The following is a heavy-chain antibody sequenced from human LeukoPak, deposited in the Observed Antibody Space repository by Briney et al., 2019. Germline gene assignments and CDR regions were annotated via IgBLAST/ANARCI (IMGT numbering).Heavy chain of an antibody. CDR2: IYWDDDK. CDR3: AHKGMVRGVIDPLGY. D-gene: IGHD3-10*01. Sequence: SGPTLVNPTQTLTLTCTFSGFSLSTSGVGVGWIRQPPGKALEWLALIYWDDDKRYSPSLKSRLTITKDTSKNQVVLTMTNMDPVDTATYYCAHKGMVRGVIDPLGYWGQGTLVTVSS. CDR1: GFSLSTSGVG. J-gene: IGHJ4*02. V-gene: IGHV2-5*02.